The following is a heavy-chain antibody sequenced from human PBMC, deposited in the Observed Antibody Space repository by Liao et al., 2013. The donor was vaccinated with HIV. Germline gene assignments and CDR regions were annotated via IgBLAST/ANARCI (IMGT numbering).Heavy chain of an antibody. CDR1: GGSISSYY. V-gene: IGHV4-4*07. J-gene: IGHJ6*03. CDR2: LYSSGST. D-gene: IGHD6-6*01. CDR3: ARDGLVYDFHYMDV. Sequence: QVQLQESGPGLVKPSETLSLTCTVSGGSISSYYWSWIRQPAGKGLEWIGRLYSSGSTNYNPSLKSRVTMSAGTSKNQFSLKLSSVTAADTAVYYCARDGLVYDFHYMDVWGKGTTVTVSS.